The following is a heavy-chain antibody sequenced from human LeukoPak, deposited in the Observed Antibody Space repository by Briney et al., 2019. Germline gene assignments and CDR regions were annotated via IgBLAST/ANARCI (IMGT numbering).Heavy chain of an antibody. CDR2: ISSSSSYI. CDR3: ASDRTYYYDSSGYTVPDY. V-gene: IGHV3-21*01. Sequence: GALRLSCAASGFSFSSYSMNWVRQAPGKGLEWVSSISSSSSYIYYADSVKGRFTISRDNAKNSLYLQMNSLRAEDTAVYYCASDRTYYYDSSGYTVPDYWGQGTLVTVSS. D-gene: IGHD3-22*01. CDR1: GFSFSSYS. J-gene: IGHJ4*02.